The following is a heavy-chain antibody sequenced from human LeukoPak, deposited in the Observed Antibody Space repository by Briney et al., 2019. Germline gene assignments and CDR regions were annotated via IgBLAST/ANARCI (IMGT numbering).Heavy chain of an antibody. V-gene: IGHV4-59*01. CDR3: ARDFRNDAFDI. CDR1: GGSISSYY. D-gene: IGHD1-1*01. J-gene: IGHJ3*02. CDR2: IYYSGST. Sequence: SETLSLTCTVSGGSISSYYWSWIRQPPGKGLEWIGYIYYSGSTNYNPSLQSRVTISVDTSKNQFSLKLSSVTAADTAVYYCARDFRNDAFDIWGQGTMVTVSS.